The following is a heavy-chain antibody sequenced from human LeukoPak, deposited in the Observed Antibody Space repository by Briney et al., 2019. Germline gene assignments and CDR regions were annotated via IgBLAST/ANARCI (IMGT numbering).Heavy chain of an antibody. D-gene: IGHD4-17*01. CDR1: GYTFTSYD. V-gene: IGHV1-8*01. J-gene: IGHJ6*03. CDR2: MNANSGNT. Sequence: ASVKVSCKASGYTFTSYDINWVRQATGQGLEWMGWMNANSGNTGYAQKFQGRVTMTRNTSISTAYMELSSLRSEDTAVYYCARRDSTVTGDYYYYYMDVWGKGTTVTVSS. CDR3: ARRDSTVTGDYYYYYMDV.